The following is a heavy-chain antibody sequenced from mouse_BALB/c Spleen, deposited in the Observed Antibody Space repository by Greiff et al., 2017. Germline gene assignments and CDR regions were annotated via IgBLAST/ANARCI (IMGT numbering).Heavy chain of an antibody. Sequence: EVKLMESGGGLVKPGGSLKLSCAASGFTFSSYAMSWVRQTPEKRLEWVATISSGGSYTYYPDSVKGRFTISRDNAKNTLYLQMSSLRSEDTAMYYCARPGTGNWGQGTTLTVSS. V-gene: IGHV5-9-3*01. J-gene: IGHJ2*01. CDR1: GFTFSSYA. D-gene: IGHD4-1*01. CDR2: ISSGGSYT. CDR3: ARPGTGN.